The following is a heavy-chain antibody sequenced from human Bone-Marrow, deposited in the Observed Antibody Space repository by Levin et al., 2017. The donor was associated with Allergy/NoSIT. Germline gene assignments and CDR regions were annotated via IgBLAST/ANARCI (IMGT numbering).Heavy chain of an antibody. J-gene: IGHJ4*02. CDR1: GFTVSSHY. CDR3: AKNGGWYGAGYFDY. V-gene: IGHV3-66*02. Sequence: PGESLKISCAASGFTVSSHYMSWVRQAPGKGLEWVSVIYSGGDTFYAESVKGRFTISRDNSKNTLYLQMNSLIAEDTAVYYCAKNGGWYGAGYFDYWGQGTLVTVSS. D-gene: IGHD6-19*01. CDR2: IYSGGDT.